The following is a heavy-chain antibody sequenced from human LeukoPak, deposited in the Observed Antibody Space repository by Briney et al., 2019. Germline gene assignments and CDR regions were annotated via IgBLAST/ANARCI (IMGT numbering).Heavy chain of an antibody. CDR3: ARDLYGSGSYYLKGTNYFDY. CDR1: GYTFTGYY. V-gene: IGHV1-2*02. CDR2: INPNSGGT. J-gene: IGHJ4*02. Sequence: GASVKVSCKASGYTFTGYYMHWVRQAPGQGLEWMGWINPNSGGTNYAQKFQGRVTMTRDTSISTAYMELSRLRSDDTAVYYCARDLYGSGSYYLKGTNYFDYWGQGTLVTVSS. D-gene: IGHD3-10*01.